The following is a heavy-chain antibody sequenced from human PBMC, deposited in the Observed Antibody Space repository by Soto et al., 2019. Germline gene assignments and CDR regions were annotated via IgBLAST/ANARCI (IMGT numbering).Heavy chain of an antibody. CDR2: ISYDGSNK. V-gene: IGHV3-30-3*01. J-gene: IGHJ3*02. CDR1: GFTLSSYA. Sequence: WGSLRLSCAASGFTLSSYAMHWVRQAPGKGLEWVAVISYDGSNKYYADSVKGRFTISRDNSKNTLYLQMNSLRAEDTAVYYCARNTNAFDIWGQGTMVTVSS. CDR3: ARNTNAFDI.